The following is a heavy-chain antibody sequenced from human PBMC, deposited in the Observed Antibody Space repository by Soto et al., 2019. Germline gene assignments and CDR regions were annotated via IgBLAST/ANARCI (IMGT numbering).Heavy chain of an antibody. CDR3: ARDYYGGNSRPHFDY. D-gene: IGHD4-17*01. CDR2: IIPIFGTA. Sequence: SVKVSCKASGGTFSSYAISWVRQAPGQGLEWMGGIIPIFGTANYAQKFQGRVTITADESTSTAYMELSSLRSEDTAVYYCARDYYGGNSRPHFDYWGQGSLVTVSS. J-gene: IGHJ4*02. V-gene: IGHV1-69*13. CDR1: GGTFSSYA.